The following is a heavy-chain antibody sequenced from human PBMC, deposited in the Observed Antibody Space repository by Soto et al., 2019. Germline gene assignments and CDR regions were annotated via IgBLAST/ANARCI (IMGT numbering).Heavy chain of an antibody. J-gene: IGHJ5*02. D-gene: IGHD5-12*01. Sequence: QVQLQESGPGLVKPSQTLSLTCTVSGGSISSGDYYWSWIRQPPGKGLEWIGYIYYSGSTYYTPSLKSRVTTSVDTSKNQFSLKLSSVTAADTAVYYCARYSGYEGLRFDPWGQGTLVTVSS. CDR1: GGSISSGDYY. CDR2: IYYSGST. CDR3: ARYSGYEGLRFDP. V-gene: IGHV4-30-4*01.